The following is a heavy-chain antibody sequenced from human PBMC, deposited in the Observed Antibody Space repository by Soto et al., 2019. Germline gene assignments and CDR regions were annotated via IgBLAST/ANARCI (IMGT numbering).Heavy chain of an antibody. V-gene: IGHV3-30*18. J-gene: IGHJ4*02. CDR3: AKVGRGYSYGSHFDY. D-gene: IGHD5-18*01. CDR2: ISYDGSNK. CDR1: GFTFSSYG. Sequence: GGSLRLSCAASGFTFSSYGMHWVRQAPGKGLEWVAVISYDGSNKYYADSVKGRFTTSRDNSKNTLYLQMNSLRAEDTAVYYCAKVGRGYSYGSHFDYWGQGTLVTVSS.